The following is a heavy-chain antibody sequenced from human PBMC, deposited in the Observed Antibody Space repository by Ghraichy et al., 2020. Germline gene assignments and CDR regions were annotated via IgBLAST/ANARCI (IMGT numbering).Heavy chain of an antibody. CDR3: ASLGYSYGYGRDFDY. D-gene: IGHD5-18*01. Sequence: GGSLRLSCAASGFTFSSYSMNWVRQAPGKGLEWVSSISSSSSYIYYADSVKGRFTISRDNAKNSLYLQMNSLRAEDTAVYYCASLGYSYGYGRDFDYWGQGTLVTVSS. V-gene: IGHV3-21*01. J-gene: IGHJ4*02. CDR1: GFTFSSYS. CDR2: ISSSSSYI.